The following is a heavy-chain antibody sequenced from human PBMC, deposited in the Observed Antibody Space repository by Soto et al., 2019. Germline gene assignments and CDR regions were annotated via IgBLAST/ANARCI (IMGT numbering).Heavy chain of an antibody. Sequence: PSQTLSLTCVISGDSVSSNGACWNLILQSPSRGLQWLGRIYYRSKWFHDYAASVESRMAINPDTSRNQFSLQLNYVTPEDTAVYYCARVHCSAGTCLDGLDFWGQGTTVTVSS. CDR3: ARVHCSAGTCLDGLDF. D-gene: IGHD2-15*01. CDR2: IYYRSKWFH. J-gene: IGHJ6*02. CDR1: GDSVSSNGAC. V-gene: IGHV6-1*01.